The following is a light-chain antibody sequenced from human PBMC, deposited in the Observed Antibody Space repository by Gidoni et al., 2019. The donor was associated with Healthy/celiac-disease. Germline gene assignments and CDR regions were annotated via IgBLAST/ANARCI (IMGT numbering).Light chain of an antibody. CDR1: QGISSS. J-gene: IGKJ1*01. CDR2: AAS. V-gene: IGKV1-8*01. CDR3: QQYYSYPGT. Sequence: AIRMTQSPSSLSASTGDRVTITCRASQGISSSLAWYQQKPGKAPKLLIYAASTLQSGVPSRFSDSGSGTDFTLTISCLQSEDFATYYCQQYYSYPGTFGQGTKVEIK.